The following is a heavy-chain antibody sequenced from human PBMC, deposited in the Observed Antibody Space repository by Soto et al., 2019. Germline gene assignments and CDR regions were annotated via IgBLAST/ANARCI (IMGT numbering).Heavy chain of an antibody. CDR2: IYPGDSDT. J-gene: IGHJ6*02. V-gene: IGHV5-51*01. CDR1: GYSFTSYW. Sequence: PGESLKISCKGSGYSFTSYWIGWVRQMPGKGLEWMGIIYPGDSDTRYSPSFQGQVTISADKSISTAYLQWSSLKASDTAMYYCARRHYDILTGYNYYGMDVWGQGTTVTVSS. CDR3: ARRHYDILTGYNYYGMDV. D-gene: IGHD3-9*01.